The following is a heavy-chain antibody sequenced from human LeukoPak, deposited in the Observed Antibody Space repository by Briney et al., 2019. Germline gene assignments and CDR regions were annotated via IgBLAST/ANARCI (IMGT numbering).Heavy chain of an antibody. CDR1: GGSISSSSYY. CDR3: AGIAAAGTLETFDI. D-gene: IGHD6-13*01. Sequence: SETLSLTCTVSGGSISSSSYYWGWIRQPPGKGLEWIGSIYYSGSTYYNPSLKSRVTISVDTSKNQFSLKLSSVTAADTAVYYCAGIAAAGTLETFDIWGQGTMVTVSS. CDR2: IYYSGST. J-gene: IGHJ3*02. V-gene: IGHV4-39*01.